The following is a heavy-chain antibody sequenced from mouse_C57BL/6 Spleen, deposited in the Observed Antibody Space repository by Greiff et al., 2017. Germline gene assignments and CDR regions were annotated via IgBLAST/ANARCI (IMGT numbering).Heavy chain of an antibody. Sequence: LVEPGASVKISCKASGYTFTDYYMNWVKQSHGKSLEWIGDINPNNGGTSYNQKFKGKATLTVDKSSSTAYMELRSLTSEDSAVYYCARGAIYYGNFDYWGQGTTLTVSS. J-gene: IGHJ2*01. CDR3: ARGAIYYGNFDY. V-gene: IGHV1-26*01. D-gene: IGHD2-1*01. CDR1: GYTFTDYY. CDR2: INPNNGGT.